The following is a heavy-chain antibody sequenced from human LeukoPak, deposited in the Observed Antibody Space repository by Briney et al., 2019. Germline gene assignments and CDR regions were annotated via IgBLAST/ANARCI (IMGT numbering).Heavy chain of an antibody. CDR1: GYTFSDYF. CDR3: TRAFEYGWFDP. Sequence: ASVKVSCKASGYTFSDYFMHWVRQAPGQGLEWMGWINPKTGGTTYAQNFQGRITMTRDMSITTAYMDLSRLRSDDTAVYYCTRAFEYGWFDPWGQGTLVIVSS. J-gene: IGHJ5*02. V-gene: IGHV1-2*02. D-gene: IGHD4-17*01. CDR2: INPKTGGT.